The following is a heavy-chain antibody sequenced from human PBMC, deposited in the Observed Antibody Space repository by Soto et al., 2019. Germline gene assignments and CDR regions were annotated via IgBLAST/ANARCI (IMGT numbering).Heavy chain of an antibody. J-gene: IGHJ2*01. Sequence: KGLERVAGISYDESNKYYAASVKCRFTISRDNANNTLYLQMNSLRAEDTAVYYCAKGDYGVFFFQAEDGIRDTVPVSAFLLNRSSDL. V-gene: IGHV3-30*18. CDR3: AKGDYGVFFFQAEDGIRDTVPVSAFLLNRSSDL. CDR2: ISYDESNK. D-gene: IGHD3-10*01.